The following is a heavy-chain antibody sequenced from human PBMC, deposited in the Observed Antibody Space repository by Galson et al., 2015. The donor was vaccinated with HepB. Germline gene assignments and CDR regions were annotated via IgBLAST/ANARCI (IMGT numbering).Heavy chain of an antibody. Sequence: TLSLTCPVSTGSISGYYWNWIRQPSGKGLEWIGYVYSSGSTSYNPSLKGRLTISLDTSKSQFSLRLSSVAAADTAVYYCARASPSRAKFDYWGQGTLVTVSS. CDR2: VYSSGST. J-gene: IGHJ4*02. V-gene: IGHV4-59*08. CDR1: TGSISGYY. CDR3: ARASPSRAKFDY. D-gene: IGHD3-10*01.